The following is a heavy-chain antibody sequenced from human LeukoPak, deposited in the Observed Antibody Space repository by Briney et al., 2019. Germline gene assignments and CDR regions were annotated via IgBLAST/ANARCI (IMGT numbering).Heavy chain of an antibody. CDR2: IYYSGNT. D-gene: IGHD1-26*01. CDR3: ARDGGRVGATLSFDY. J-gene: IGHJ4*02. CDR1: GGSISSYY. V-gene: IGHV4-59*01. Sequence: SETLSLTCTVSGGSISSYYWSWIRQPPGKGLEWIGSIYYSGNTYYNPSLKSRVTISVDTSKNQFSLKLSSVTAADTAVYYCARDGGRVGATLSFDYWGQGTLVTVSS.